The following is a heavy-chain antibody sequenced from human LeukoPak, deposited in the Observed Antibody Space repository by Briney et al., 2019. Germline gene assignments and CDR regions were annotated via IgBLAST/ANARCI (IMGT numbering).Heavy chain of an antibody. CDR2: ISDTGRLS. D-gene: IGHD6-19*01. J-gene: IGHJ4*02. CDR3: AKDTPSSGWYPED. V-gene: IGHV3-23*01. Sequence: GGSLRLSCAASGFTFSSSAMSWVRQAPGKGLEWVAAISDTGRLSYCADSVNGRFTISRDNSKNTLYLQMNSLRAEDTAVYYCAKDTPSSGWYPEDWGQGTLVTVSS. CDR1: GFTFSSSA.